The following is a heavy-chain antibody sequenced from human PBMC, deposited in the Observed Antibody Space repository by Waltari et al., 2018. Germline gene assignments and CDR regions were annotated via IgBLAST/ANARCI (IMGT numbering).Heavy chain of an antibody. V-gene: IGHV4-38-2*02. D-gene: IGHD3-10*01. Sequence: QVQLQESGPGLVKPSETLSLTCAVSGYSISRGYYWGWIRQPPGKGLEWIGSIYHSGSTYYNPSLKSRVTISVDTSKNQFSLKLSSVTAADTAVYYCARDRGEITMVRGVIGAIDYWGQGTLVTVSS. CDR2: IYHSGST. CDR3: ARDRGEITMVRGVIGAIDY. CDR1: GYSISRGYY. J-gene: IGHJ4*02.